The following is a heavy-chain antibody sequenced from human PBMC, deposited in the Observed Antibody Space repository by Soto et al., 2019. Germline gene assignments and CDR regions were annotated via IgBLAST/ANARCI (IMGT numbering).Heavy chain of an antibody. CDR3: VRDGLDYYDTARLYFDK. CDR2: ISSSAVYI. J-gene: IGHJ4*02. V-gene: IGHV3-21*01. D-gene: IGHD3-22*01. CDR1: GFNFITYS. Sequence: EVQLVESGGGPVRPGGSLKLSCAASGFNFITYSLSWVRQAPGKGLEWVASISSSAVYIDYADSVKGRFTISRDNANNSLNLQMNSLRAEDTATYHCVRDGLDYYDTARLYFDKWGQGTLVTVSS.